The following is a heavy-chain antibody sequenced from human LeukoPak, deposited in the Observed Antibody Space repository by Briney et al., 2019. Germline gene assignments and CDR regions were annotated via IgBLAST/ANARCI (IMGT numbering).Heavy chain of an antibody. CDR2: IYYSGST. CDR1: GGSISSSSYY. V-gene: IGHV4-39*01. D-gene: IGHD3-22*01. CDR3: ARHIDYDSSGYYYVPYYYYYYGMDV. Sequence: PSETLSLTCTVSGGSISSSSYYWGWIRQPPGKGLEWIGSIYYSGSTYYNPSLKSRVTISVDTSKNQFSLKLSSVTAADTAVHYCARHIDYDSSGYYYVPYYYYYYGMDVWGQGTTVTVSS. J-gene: IGHJ6*02.